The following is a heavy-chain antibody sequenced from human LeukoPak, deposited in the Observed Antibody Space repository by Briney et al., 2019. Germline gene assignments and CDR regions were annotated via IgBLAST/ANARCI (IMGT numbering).Heavy chain of an antibody. CDR3: ARDLEYYDSSGYRGDYFDY. V-gene: IGHV4-4*07. D-gene: IGHD3-22*01. J-gene: IGHJ4*02. CDR2: VYSTGST. CDR1: GGSISHYY. Sequence: SETLSLTCTVSGGSISHYYWTWIRQPAGKGLEWIGRVYSTGSTNYNPSLQSRVTMSVDTSKNQFSLKVTSVTAADTAVYYCARDLEYYDSSGYRGDYFDYWGQGTLVTVSS.